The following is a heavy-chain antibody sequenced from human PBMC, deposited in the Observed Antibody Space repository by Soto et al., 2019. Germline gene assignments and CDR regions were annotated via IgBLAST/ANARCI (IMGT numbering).Heavy chain of an antibody. CDR2: INAYSGNT. D-gene: IGHD3-9*01. CDR3: ARPQNDILTDSYTNYFDS. CDR1: GYTFTGYY. V-gene: IGHV1-18*04. Sequence: ASVKVSCKASGYTFTGYYIHWVRHAPGQGLEWMGWINAYSGNTNYAQKLQGRVAMTTDTSTSTAYMELRSLSSDDTAVYYCARPQNDILTDSYTNYFDSWGQGTPVTVSS. J-gene: IGHJ4*02.